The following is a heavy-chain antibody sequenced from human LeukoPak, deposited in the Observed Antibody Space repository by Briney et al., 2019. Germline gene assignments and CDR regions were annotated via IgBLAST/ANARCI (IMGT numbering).Heavy chain of an antibody. J-gene: IGHJ3*02. Sequence: PSQTLSLTSTLSGGSISSGDYYWSWIRQPPGKGLEWIGYIYYSGSTYYNPSLKSRVTISVDTSKNQFSLKLSSVTAADTAVYYCARERAVAGIAEAFDIWGQGTMVSVSS. CDR1: GGSISSGDYY. CDR2: IYYSGST. D-gene: IGHD6-19*01. V-gene: IGHV4-30-4*01. CDR3: ARERAVAGIAEAFDI.